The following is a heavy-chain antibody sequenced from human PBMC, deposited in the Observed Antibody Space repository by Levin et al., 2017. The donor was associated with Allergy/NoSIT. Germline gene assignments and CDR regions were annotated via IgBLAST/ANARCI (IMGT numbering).Heavy chain of an antibody. D-gene: IGHD6-19*01. CDR2: ISPNNGHT. CDR1: GYTFRVYG. Sequence: VASVKVSCKASGYTFRVYGIIWVRQAPGEGLEWLGWISPNNGHTKVSHKVQGRVTMTTDASTTTAYLDIRSLTSDDTAVYSSSRDLGPGCYANAFEIWGQGTLVSVSS. V-gene: IGHV1-18*01. CDR3: SRDLGPGCYANAFEI. J-gene: IGHJ3*02.